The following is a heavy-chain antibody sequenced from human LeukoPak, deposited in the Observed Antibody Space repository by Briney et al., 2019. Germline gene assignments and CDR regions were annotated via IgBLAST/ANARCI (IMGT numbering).Heavy chain of an antibody. V-gene: IGHV1-69*01. Sequence: ASVKVSCKASGGTLSSYAISWVRQAPGQGLEWMGGIIPIFGTANYAQKFHGRVTITADESTSTAYMELSSLRSEDTAVYYCATAGPGDYGERYDYWGQGALVTVSS. CDR1: GGTLSSYA. D-gene: IGHD4-17*01. J-gene: IGHJ4*02. CDR2: IIPIFGTA. CDR3: ATAGPGDYGERYDY.